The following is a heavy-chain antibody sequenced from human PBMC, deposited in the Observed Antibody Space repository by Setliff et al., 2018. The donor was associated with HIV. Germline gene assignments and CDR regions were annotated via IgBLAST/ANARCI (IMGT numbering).Heavy chain of an antibody. V-gene: IGHV3-73*01. D-gene: IGHD3-22*01. J-gene: IGHJ5*02. CDR2: IRSKANDHAT. CDR3: ASPAGYYYDSTFAA. Sequence: PGGSLRLSCAASGFSFSGSPMHWVRQASGKGLEWVGRIRSKANDHATTYAASVKGRFTISRDDSNNMLYLQMNSLTTDDTAVYYCASPAGYYYDSTFAAWGQGTLVTVSS. CDR1: GFSFSGSP.